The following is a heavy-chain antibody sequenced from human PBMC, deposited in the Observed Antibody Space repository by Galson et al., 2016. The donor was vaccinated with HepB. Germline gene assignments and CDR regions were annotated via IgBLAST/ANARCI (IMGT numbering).Heavy chain of an antibody. CDR2: IYYSGST. CDR3: ARGAAVGMVDY. CDR1: GGSVSSGGYF. V-gene: IGHV4-61*08. J-gene: IGHJ4*02. Sequence: ETLSLTCTVSGGSVSSGGYFWSWIRQPPVKGLEWIGYIYYSGSTNYNPSLKRRVTISADTSKNQFSLKLSCVTAADTAVYYCARGAAVGMVDYWGQGTLVTVSS. D-gene: IGHD6-13*01.